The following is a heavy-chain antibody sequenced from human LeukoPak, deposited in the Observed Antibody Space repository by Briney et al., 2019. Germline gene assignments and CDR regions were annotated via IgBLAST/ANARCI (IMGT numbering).Heavy chain of an antibody. D-gene: IGHD2-15*01. CDR3: AKTEVAASHYFDY. V-gene: IGHV3-30*18. CDR1: GFTFSRYG. J-gene: IGHJ4*02. Sequence: PGRSLRLSCAASGFTFSRYGMYWVRQAPGKGLEWVALISYDKSHRYYADSVKGRFTISRDNSKNTTYLQMNSLRAEDTAVYYCAKTEVAASHYFDYWGQGTLVTVSS. CDR2: ISYDKSHR.